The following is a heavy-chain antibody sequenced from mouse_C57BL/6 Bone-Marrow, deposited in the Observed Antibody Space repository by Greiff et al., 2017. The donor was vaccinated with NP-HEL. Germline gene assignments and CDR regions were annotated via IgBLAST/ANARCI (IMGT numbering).Heavy chain of an antibody. CDR2: IDPSDSET. CDR3: ASWGIDGYPLAMDY. Sequence: QVQLKQPGAELVRPGSSVKLSCKASGYTFTSYWMHWVKQRPIQGLEWIGNIDPSDSETHYNQKFKDKATLTVDKSSSTAYMQLSSLTSEDSAVYYCASWGIDGYPLAMDYWGQGTSVTVSS. V-gene: IGHV1-52*01. J-gene: IGHJ4*01. D-gene: IGHD2-3*01. CDR1: GYTFTSYW.